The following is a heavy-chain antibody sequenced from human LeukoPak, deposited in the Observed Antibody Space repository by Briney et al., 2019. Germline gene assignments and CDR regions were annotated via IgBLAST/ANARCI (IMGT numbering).Heavy chain of an antibody. J-gene: IGHJ6*02. D-gene: IGHD6-19*01. Sequence: GGSLRLSCAASGFTFSDYYMIWMRQAPGKGLVCVSYISSTGSTIYYADSVKGRFTISRDNAKNSLYLQMNSLRAEDTAVYYCARDCGWRGRFDYYYGMDVWGQGTTVTVSS. V-gene: IGHV3-11*01. CDR2: ISSTGSTI. CDR1: GFTFSDYY. CDR3: ARDCGWRGRFDYYYGMDV.